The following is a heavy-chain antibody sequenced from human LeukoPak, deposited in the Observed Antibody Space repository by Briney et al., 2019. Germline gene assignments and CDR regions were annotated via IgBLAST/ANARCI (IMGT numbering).Heavy chain of an antibody. V-gene: IGHV1-69*06. D-gene: IGHD1-26*01. CDR2: IIPIFGTA. CDR3: AREYSGSSGY. J-gene: IGHJ4*02. CDR1: GYTFTGYY. Sequence: ASVKVSCKASGYTFTGYYMHWVRQAPGQGLEWMGGIIPIFGTANYAQKLQGRVTITADKSTSTAYMELRSLRSDDTAVYYCAREYSGSSGYWGQGTLVTVSS.